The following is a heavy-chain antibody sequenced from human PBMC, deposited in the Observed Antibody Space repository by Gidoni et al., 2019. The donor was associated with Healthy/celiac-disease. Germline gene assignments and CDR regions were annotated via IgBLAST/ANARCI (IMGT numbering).Heavy chain of an antibody. CDR2: IYYSGSN. Sequence: QLQLQASCPGLVKPSETLSLTCTVSGGSISSSSYDWGWIRQPPGKGLEWSGSIYYSGSNYYNPSLKSRVTISVDTSKNQVSLKLSSVTAADTAVYYCARHLRERVWGGWFDPWGQGTLVTVSS. CDR1: GGSISSSSYD. V-gene: IGHV4-39*01. J-gene: IGHJ5*02. D-gene: IGHD1-1*01. CDR3: ARHLRERVWGGWFDP.